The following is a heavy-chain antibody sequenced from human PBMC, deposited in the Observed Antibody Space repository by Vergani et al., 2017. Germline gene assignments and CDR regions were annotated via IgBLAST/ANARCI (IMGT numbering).Heavy chain of an antibody. D-gene: IGHD1-20*01. Sequence: QVQLVESGGGVVQPGGSLRLSCAASGFTFNSYGMHWVRQAPGKGLEWVAVISYDGSNKYYADSVKGRFTISRDNSKNTLYLQMNSLRAEDTAVYYCARAYGRYDWFDYWGQRTLVTVSS. CDR3: ARAYGRYDWFDY. CDR1: GFTFNSYG. V-gene: IGHV3-30*19. CDR2: ISYDGSNK. J-gene: IGHJ4*01.